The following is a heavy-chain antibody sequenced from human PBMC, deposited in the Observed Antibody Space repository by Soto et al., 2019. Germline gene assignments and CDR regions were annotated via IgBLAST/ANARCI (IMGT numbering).Heavy chain of an antibody. D-gene: IGHD3-10*01. V-gene: IGHV1-46*01. J-gene: IGHJ4*02. Sequence: QVQLVQSGAEVKKPGASVKVSCKASGYTFTSYYMHWVRQAPGQGLEWMGIINPSGGSTSYAQKFQGRVTMTRDTSTSTVYMELSSLRSEDTAVYYCARAFTLWFGESPPSTHFDYWGQGTLVTVSS. CDR1: GYTFTSYY. CDR2: INPSGGST. CDR3: ARAFTLWFGESPPSTHFDY.